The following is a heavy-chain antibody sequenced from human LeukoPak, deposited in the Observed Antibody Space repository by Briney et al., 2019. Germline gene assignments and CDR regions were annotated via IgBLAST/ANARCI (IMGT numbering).Heavy chain of an antibody. Sequence: KFQGRVTMTTDASTSTVYMDLRSLRSDDTAVYYCARATGSSWLFDYWGQGTLVTVSS. CDR3: ARATGSSWLFDY. D-gene: IGHD6-13*01. V-gene: IGHV1-18*01. J-gene: IGHJ4*02.